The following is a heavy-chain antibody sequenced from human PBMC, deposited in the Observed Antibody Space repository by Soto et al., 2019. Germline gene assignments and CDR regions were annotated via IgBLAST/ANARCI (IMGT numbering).Heavy chain of an antibody. CDR1: GGSISSGGYY. D-gene: IGHD2-2*01. CDR2: IYYSGST. J-gene: IGHJ3*02. Sequence: SETLSLTCTVSGGSISSGGYYWSWIRQHPGKGLEWIGYIYYSGSTYYNPSLKSRVTISVDTSKNQFSLKLSSVTAADTAVYYCAKDLSPYHRVVVVPAAPDAFDIWGQGTMVTVSS. V-gene: IGHV4-31*03. CDR3: AKDLSPYHRVVVVPAAPDAFDI.